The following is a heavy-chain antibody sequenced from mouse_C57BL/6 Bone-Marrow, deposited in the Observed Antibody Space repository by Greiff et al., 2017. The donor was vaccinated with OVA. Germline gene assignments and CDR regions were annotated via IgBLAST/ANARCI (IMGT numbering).Heavy chain of an antibody. CDR2: IRNLAYSI. Sequence: EVQLVESGGGLVQPGGSLKLSCAASGFTFSDYGMAWVRQAPRKGPEWVAFIRNLAYSIYYADTVTGRFTISRDNAKNTQYMEMSSLRSEDTAMYYCARGGNYGFAYWGQGTLVTVSA. V-gene: IGHV5-15*01. CDR3: ARGGNYGFAY. CDR1: GFTFSDYG. D-gene: IGHD2-1*01. J-gene: IGHJ3*01.